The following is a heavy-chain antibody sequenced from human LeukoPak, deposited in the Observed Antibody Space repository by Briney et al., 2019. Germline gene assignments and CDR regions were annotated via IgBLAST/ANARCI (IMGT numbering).Heavy chain of an antibody. J-gene: IGHJ4*02. V-gene: IGHV3-23*01. Sequence: GGSLRLSCAASGFTFSSYAMSWVRQAPGKGLEWVSAISGSGDNTYYADSVKGRFTISRDNSKNTLYLQMNSLRAEDTAVYYCAKDGGSGSPFDYWGQGTLVTVSS. CDR2: ISGSGDNT. D-gene: IGHD1-26*01. CDR3: AKDGGSGSPFDY. CDR1: GFTFSSYA.